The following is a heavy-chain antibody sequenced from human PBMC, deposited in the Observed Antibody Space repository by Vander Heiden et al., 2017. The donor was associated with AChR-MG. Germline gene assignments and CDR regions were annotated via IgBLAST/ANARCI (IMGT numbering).Heavy chain of an antibody. CDR1: GFTFRSYA. V-gene: IGHV3-30*04. J-gene: IGHJ4*02. CDR2: ISYDGRDD. D-gene: IGHD4-17*01. Sequence: QVQLVESGGGVVQPGRSLRLSCAASGFTFRSYAMHWVRQAPGKGLEWVAFISYDGRDDQYADSVKGRFTIFRDNSRHTLSLQMNSLRPEDTAVYYCASGYGDHRAYWGQGTLVTVSS. CDR3: ASGYGDHRAY.